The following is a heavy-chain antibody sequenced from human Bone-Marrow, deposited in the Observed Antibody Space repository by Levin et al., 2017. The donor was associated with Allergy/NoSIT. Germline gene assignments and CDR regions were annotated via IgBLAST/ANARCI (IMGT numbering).Heavy chain of an antibody. D-gene: IGHD2-15*01. CDR2: IYHSGST. Sequence: SETLSLTCAVSGYSISSDYYWGWIRQPPGEGLEWIGNIYHSGSTYYNPSLKSRVTISVDTSKNQFSLKVTSVTAADTAVYYCARTIGYCSGDSCYFYFDYWGRGTLVTVSS. J-gene: IGHJ4*02. CDR3: ARTIGYCSGDSCYFYFDY. CDR1: GYSISSDYY. V-gene: IGHV4-38-2*01.